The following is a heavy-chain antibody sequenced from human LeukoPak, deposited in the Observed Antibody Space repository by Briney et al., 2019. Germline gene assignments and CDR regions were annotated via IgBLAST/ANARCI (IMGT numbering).Heavy chain of an antibody. J-gene: IGHJ4*02. CDR2: ISAYNGNT. V-gene: IGHV1-18*01. D-gene: IGHD3-22*01. CDR3: ARDHSDYYDSSGRRVPNHSDY. Sequence: ASVKVSCKASGYTFTSYGISWVRQAPGQGLEWMGWISAYNGNTNYAQKLQGRVTMTTDTSTSTAYMELRSLRSDDTAVYYCARDHSDYYDSSGRRVPNHSDYWGQGTLVTVSS. CDR1: GYTFTSYG.